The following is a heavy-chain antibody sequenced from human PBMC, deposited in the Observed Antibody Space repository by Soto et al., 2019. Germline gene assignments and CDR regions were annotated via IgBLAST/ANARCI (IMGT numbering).Heavy chain of an antibody. J-gene: IGHJ4*02. CDR3: ARLGGSGGDSIEH. V-gene: IGHV3-33*01. CDR1: GFPFSKYG. Sequence: GGSLRLSCAASGFPFSKYGMHWVRQAPGKGLEWVAIIWYDGSKKYYGDSVKGRFTISRDNSKDTLFLQMNSLRADDTAMYYCARLGGSGGDSIEHWGQGTLVTVSS. CDR2: IWYDGSKK. D-gene: IGHD3-10*01.